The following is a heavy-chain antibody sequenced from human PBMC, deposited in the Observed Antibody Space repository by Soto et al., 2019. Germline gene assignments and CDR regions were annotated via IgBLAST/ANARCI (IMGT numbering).Heavy chain of an antibody. CDR3: ARDRRTVTTPSGAFDI. J-gene: IGHJ3*02. CDR2: ISSSISFI. CDR1: GFSFSSYS. Sequence: EVQLVESGGGLVKPGGSLRLSCAASGFSFSSYSMNWVRQAPGKGLEWVSSISSSISFIYYADSVKGRFTISRDNTKNSLYLQMSSLGAEDTAVYYCARDRRTVTTPSGAFDIWGQGTMVTVSS. V-gene: IGHV3-21*01. D-gene: IGHD4-17*01.